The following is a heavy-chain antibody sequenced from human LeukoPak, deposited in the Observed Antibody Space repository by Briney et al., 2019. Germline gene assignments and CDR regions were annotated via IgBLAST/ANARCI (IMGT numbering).Heavy chain of an antibody. CDR1: GITLSNYG. Sequence: GGSLRLSCAVSGITLSNYGMSWVRQAPGKGLEWVAGISGSGGSTNYADSVKGRFTISRDNAKNTLYLQMNSLRAEDTAVYLCAKRGVVIRVILVGFHKESYYFNSWGQGARVTVSS. CDR2: ISGSGGST. D-gene: IGHD3-22*01. CDR3: AKRGVVIRVILVGFHKESYYFNS. V-gene: IGHV3-23*01. J-gene: IGHJ4*02.